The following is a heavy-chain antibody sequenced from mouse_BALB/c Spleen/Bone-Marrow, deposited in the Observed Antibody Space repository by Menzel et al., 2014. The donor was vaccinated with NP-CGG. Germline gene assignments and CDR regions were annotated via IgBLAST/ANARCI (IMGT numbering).Heavy chain of an antibody. J-gene: IGHJ3*01. Sequence: EVKVEESGGGLVQPGGSMKLSCVASGFTFSNYWMNWVRQSPEKRLEWVAEIRLKSNNYATHYAESVKGRFTISRDDSKSSVYLQMNNLRAEDTGIYYCTTGFAYWGQGTLVTVSA. CDR3: TTGFAY. V-gene: IGHV6-6*02. CDR2: IRLKSNNYAT. CDR1: GFTFSNYW.